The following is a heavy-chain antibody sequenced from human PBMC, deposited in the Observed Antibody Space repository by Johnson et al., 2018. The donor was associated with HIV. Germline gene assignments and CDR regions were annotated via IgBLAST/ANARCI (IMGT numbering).Heavy chain of an antibody. J-gene: IGHJ3*02. CDR2: ISYDGSDK. CDR3: ASVPMIVVLDGAFDI. D-gene: IGHD3-22*01. V-gene: IGHV3-30*03. CDR1: GFTFSSYG. Sequence: QVQLVESGGGVVQPGRSLRLSCAASGFTFSSYGMNWVRQAPGKGLEWVAVISYDGSDKYYADSVKGRFTISRDNSKNTLYLQMNSLRAEDTAVYYCASVPMIVVLDGAFDIWGQGTMVTVSS.